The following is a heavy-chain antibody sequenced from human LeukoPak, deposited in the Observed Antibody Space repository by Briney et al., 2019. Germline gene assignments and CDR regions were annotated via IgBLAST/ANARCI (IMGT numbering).Heavy chain of an antibody. CDR3: ATALITMVRGVPNGMDV. CDR2: FDPEDGET. V-gene: IGHV1-24*01. CDR1: GYTLTELS. J-gene: IGHJ6*02. Sequence: ASVKVSCKVSGYTLTELSMHWVRQAPGKGLEWMGGFDPEDGETIYAQKFQGRVTMTEDTSTDTAYMELSSLRSEDTAVYYCATALITMVRGVPNGMDVWGQGTTVTVSS. D-gene: IGHD3-10*01.